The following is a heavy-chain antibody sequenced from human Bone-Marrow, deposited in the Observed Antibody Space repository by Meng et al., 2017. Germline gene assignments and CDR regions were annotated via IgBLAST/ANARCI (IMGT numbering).Heavy chain of an antibody. CDR1: GGSFSTYY. D-gene: IGHD3-10*01. J-gene: IGHJ5*02. V-gene: IGHV4-34*01. CDR3: ARRETSGSYSP. Sequence: QVQLPQWGAGLLKPSETLSLTYAVYGGSFSTYYWSWIRQPPGKGLEWIGEINHSGTTNYSPSLRSRITISVDTSKNQFSLKLSSVTAADTAVYYCARRETSGSYSPWGQGTLVTVSS. CDR2: INHSGTT.